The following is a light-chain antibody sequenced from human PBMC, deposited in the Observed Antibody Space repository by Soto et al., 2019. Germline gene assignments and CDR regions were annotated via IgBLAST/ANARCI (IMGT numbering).Light chain of an antibody. CDR1: QDISNY. CDR2: DAS. Sequence: DIQMTQSPSSLSASVGDRVTITCQASQDISNYLNWYQQKPGKAPKLLIYDASNLETGVPSRFSGSGSGTDFTFTISSLQPEDIATYYCQQWITFGQGTRLAI. V-gene: IGKV1-33*01. J-gene: IGKJ5*01. CDR3: QQWIT.